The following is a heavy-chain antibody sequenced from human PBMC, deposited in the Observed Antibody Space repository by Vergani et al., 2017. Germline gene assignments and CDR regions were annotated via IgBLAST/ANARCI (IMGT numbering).Heavy chain of an antibody. CDR1: GGSFSGYY. D-gene: IGHD2-15*01. J-gene: IGHJ4*02. V-gene: IGHV4-34*01. Sequence: QVQLQQWGAGLLKPSETLSLTCAVYGGSFSGYYWSWIRQPPGKGLEWIGEINHSGSTNYNPSLKSRVTISVDTSKNQFSLKLSSVTAADTAVYYCARKGGWAKKVGSDFDYWGQGTLVTVSS. CDR2: INHSGST. CDR3: ARKGGWAKKVGSDFDY.